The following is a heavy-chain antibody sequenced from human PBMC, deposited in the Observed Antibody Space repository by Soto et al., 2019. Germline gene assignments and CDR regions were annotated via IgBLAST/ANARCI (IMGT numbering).Heavy chain of an antibody. D-gene: IGHD4-17*01. J-gene: IGHJ4*02. Sequence: HVQLQESGPGLVKPSETLSLTCTVSGGSISSYYWIWIRQPAGKGLEWIGRIYISGSTNYNPSLESRVTMSVVPSKYQLSLKLRSVTAADTAVYYCASALLDYGDYYFDYWGQGTLVTVSS. V-gene: IGHV4-4*07. CDR2: IYISGST. CDR1: GGSISSYY. CDR3: ASALLDYGDYYFDY.